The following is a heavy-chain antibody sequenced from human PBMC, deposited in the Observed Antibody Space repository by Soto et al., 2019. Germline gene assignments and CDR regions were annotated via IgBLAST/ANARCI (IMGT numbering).Heavy chain of an antibody. CDR2: IKQDGSEK. CDR1: GFTFSSYA. CDR3: ASRPRLAPYFHNDY. J-gene: IGHJ4*02. Sequence: EVQLLESGGGLVQPGGSLRLSCVISGFTFSSYAMSWVRQAPGKGLEWVANIKQDGSEKYYVDSVKGRFTISRDNAKNSLYLQMNSLRAEDTAVYYCASRPRLAPYFHNDYWGQGTLVTVSS. V-gene: IGHV3-7*03. D-gene: IGHD2-21*01.